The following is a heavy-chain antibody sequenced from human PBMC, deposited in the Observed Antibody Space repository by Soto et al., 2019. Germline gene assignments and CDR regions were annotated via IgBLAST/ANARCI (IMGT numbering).Heavy chain of an antibody. Sequence: QVQLVESGGGVVQPGRYLRLSCAASGFTFSNYGMHGVRQAPGKGLGWVAVIWHDGSNKNYADSVKGPFTISRDNSKNTLYLQMNSLRAEDTAVYYCARGADCSGGSCFWGYFDLWGRGTLVTVSS. CDR1: GFTFSNYG. J-gene: IGHJ2*01. V-gene: IGHV3-33*01. CDR3: ARGADCSGGSCFWGYFDL. D-gene: IGHD2-15*01. CDR2: IWHDGSNK.